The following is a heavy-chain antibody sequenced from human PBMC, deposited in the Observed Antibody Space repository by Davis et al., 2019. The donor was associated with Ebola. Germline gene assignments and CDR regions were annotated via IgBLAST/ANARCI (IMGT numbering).Heavy chain of an antibody. CDR3: ARGRLRDWLDP. D-gene: IGHD3-16*01. CDR2: IYDSGST. V-gene: IGHV4-61*01. Sequence: PSETLSLTCTVSGDSVSSGSYYWSWIRQPPGKGLEWIGYIYDSGSTNYNPSLKSRVTISVDTSKNQFSLKVKSVTAADTAVYYCARGRLRDWLDPWGQGTLVTVSS. J-gene: IGHJ5*02. CDR1: GDSVSSGSYY.